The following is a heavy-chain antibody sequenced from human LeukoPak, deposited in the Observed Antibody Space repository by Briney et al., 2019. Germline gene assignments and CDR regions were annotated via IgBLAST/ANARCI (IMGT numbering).Heavy chain of an antibody. Sequence: GASVKVSCKASGGTFSSYAISWVRQAPGQGLEWMGGSIPIFGTANYAQKFQGRVTITTDESTSTAYMELSSLRSEDTAVYYCARGGSYYNYYYYMDVWGKGTTVTVSS. CDR3: ARGGSYYNYYYYMDV. J-gene: IGHJ6*03. V-gene: IGHV1-69*05. D-gene: IGHD1-26*01. CDR1: GGTFSSYA. CDR2: SIPIFGTA.